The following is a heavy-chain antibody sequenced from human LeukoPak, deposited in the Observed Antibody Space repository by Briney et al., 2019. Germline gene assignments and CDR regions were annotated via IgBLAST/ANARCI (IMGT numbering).Heavy chain of an antibody. CDR3: ARVTYCYDSSGYEITSGAFDI. Sequence: GESLKISCKGSGYTFTSYDINWVRQATGQGLEWMGWMNPNSGNTGYAQKFQGRVTMTGNTSISTAYMELSSLRSEDTAVYYCARVTYCYDSSGYEITSGAFDIWGQGTMVTVSS. CDR2: MNPNSGNT. D-gene: IGHD3-22*01. CDR1: GYTFTSYD. J-gene: IGHJ3*02. V-gene: IGHV1-8*01.